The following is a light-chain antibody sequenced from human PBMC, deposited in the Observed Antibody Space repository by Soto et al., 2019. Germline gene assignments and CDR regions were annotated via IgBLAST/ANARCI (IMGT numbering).Light chain of an antibody. Sequence: EIVMTQSPATLSVSPGERATLSCRASQSLCISLAWYQQKPGQAPRRLISTASSRATGIPHRFTGSGSGTDFTLTLTTPEPQDFAVYYCHQYSRLPHTFGQGTRLEIK. J-gene: IGKJ5*01. CDR1: QSLCIS. CDR2: TAS. V-gene: IGKV3-20*01. CDR3: HQYSRLPHT.